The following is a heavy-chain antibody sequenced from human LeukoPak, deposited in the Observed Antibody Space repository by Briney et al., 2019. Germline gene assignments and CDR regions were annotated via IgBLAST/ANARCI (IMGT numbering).Heavy chain of an antibody. J-gene: IGHJ4*02. CDR3: ARDYWSGGSCYLFDY. D-gene: IGHD2-15*01. Sequence: PSETLSLTCTVSGGSISSYYWSWIRQPAGKGLEWIGRIYTSGSTNYNPSLKSRVTMSVDTSKNQFSLKLSSVTAADTAVYYCARDYWSGGSCYLFDYWGQGTLVTVSS. CDR1: GGSISSYY. CDR2: IYTSGST. V-gene: IGHV4-4*07.